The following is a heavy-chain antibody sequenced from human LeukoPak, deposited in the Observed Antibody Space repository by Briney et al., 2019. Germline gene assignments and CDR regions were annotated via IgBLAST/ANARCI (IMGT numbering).Heavy chain of an antibody. Sequence: PSETLSLACTVSGGSISSSSHYWGWIRQPPGKGLEWIGSIYYSGSTYYNPSLKSRVTISVDTSKNQFSLKLSSGTAADTAVYYCASAYYYGSGSYLNWFDPWGQGTLVTVSS. CDR3: ASAYYYGSGSYLNWFDP. J-gene: IGHJ5*02. CDR1: GGSISSSSHY. D-gene: IGHD3-10*01. V-gene: IGHV4-39*01. CDR2: IYYSGST.